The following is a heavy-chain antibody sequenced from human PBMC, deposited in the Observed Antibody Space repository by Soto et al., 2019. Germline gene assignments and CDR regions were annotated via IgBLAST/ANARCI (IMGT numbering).Heavy chain of an antibody. D-gene: IGHD1-1*01. CDR2: IRQDGGEE. V-gene: IGHV3-7*01. CDR1: GLSFSSHW. CDR3: AKSEGYSFDI. Sequence: EVQLVESGGGLVQPDGSLRLSCAASGLSFSSHWMSWVRQAPGRGLEWVANIRQDGGEEQYSDSVKGRFTLSGDNAKNSLYLQMNGLRVDDTAVYYCAKSEGYSFDIRGQGTMVTVSS. J-gene: IGHJ3*02.